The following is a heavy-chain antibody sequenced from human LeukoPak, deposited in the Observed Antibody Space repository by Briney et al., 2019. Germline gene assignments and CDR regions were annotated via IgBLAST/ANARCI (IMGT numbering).Heavy chain of an antibody. Sequence: GGSLRLSCAASGFTFSNYATNWVRQAPGKGLEWMAVISNDGNNRYYADSVKGRFTISRDNSKNTLYLQMNSLRAEDTAGYNCARGLYYYDSSVYQAYWGQGTLVTVSS. CDR2: ISNDGNNR. V-gene: IGHV3-30*14. J-gene: IGHJ4*02. CDR3: ARGLYYYDSSVYQAY. CDR1: GFTFSNYA. D-gene: IGHD3-22*01.